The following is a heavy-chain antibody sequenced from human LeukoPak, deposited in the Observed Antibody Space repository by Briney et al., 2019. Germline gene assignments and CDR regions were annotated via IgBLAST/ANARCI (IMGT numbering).Heavy chain of an antibody. Sequence: SQTLSLTCTVSGGSISSGGYYWSWIRQHPGQGLEWIGYIYYSGSTPYNPSLKSRVTILLDTSKNQFSLKLSSVTAADTAVYYCATYNRDGYNFAFQHWGQGTLVTVSS. CDR2: IYYSGST. J-gene: IGHJ1*01. D-gene: IGHD5-24*01. V-gene: IGHV4-31*03. CDR3: ATYNRDGYNFAFQH. CDR1: GGSISSGGYY.